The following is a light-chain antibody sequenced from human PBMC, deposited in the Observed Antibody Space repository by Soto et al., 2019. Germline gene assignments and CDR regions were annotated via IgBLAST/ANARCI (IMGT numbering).Light chain of an antibody. Sequence: DIVMTQSPDSLAVSLGERATINCKSSQNVLYKSNNENYLAWFQQKPGQPPKLLIYWASTRKSGVPDRFTGSGSGSNSTLTISSLQAEYVAVYSCQQYYNTPPYTFGQGTRLEI. CDR2: WAS. CDR1: QNVLYKSNNENY. J-gene: IGKJ2*01. CDR3: QQYYNTPPYT. V-gene: IGKV4-1*01.